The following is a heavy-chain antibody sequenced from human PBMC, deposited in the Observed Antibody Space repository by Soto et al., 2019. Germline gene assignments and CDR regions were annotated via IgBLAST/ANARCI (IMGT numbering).Heavy chain of an antibody. Sequence: PGGSLRLSCAASGFTFSTYAMHWVRQAPGKGLEWVAVISYDGFNKYYAESVKGRFTISRDNSKNTLYLQMTSLKREDTAVYYCAGVEDEGGSYYDWGQGTLVTV. V-gene: IGHV3-30*01. CDR2: ISYDGFNK. CDR3: AGVEDEGGSYYD. J-gene: IGHJ4*02. CDR1: GFTFSTYA. D-gene: IGHD1-26*01.